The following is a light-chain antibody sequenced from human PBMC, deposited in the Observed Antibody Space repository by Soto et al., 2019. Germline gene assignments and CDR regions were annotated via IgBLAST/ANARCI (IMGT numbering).Light chain of an antibody. CDR3: QQYNNWPPIT. CDR2: RAS. J-gene: IGKJ5*01. CDR1: QSVSSN. Sequence: ETVMTKSPDTLSLSPGESATLSCRASQSVSSNLAWYQWRPGQAPMLLSDRASTRAPGIPARFSGSVSGTELDLTISRLQSEDCTVYYCQQYNNWPPITCGQGTRLEIK. V-gene: IGKV3-15*01.